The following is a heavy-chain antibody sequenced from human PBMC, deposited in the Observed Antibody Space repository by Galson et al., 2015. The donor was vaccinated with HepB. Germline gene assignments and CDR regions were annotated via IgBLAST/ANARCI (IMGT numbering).Heavy chain of an antibody. D-gene: IGHD2-2*02. J-gene: IGHJ4*02. CDR3: GKVVLRPAAVLVDY. V-gene: IGHV3-23*01. CDR2: IIASGGAT. CDR1: GFTFGSKA. Sequence: SLRLSCAASGFTFGSKAMIWVRQAPGMGLEWVSTIIASGGATYYADSVKGRFTTSRDNSKNTLFLQMTSLRVEDTAVYYCGKVVLRPAAVLVDYWRQRSLVTVSP.